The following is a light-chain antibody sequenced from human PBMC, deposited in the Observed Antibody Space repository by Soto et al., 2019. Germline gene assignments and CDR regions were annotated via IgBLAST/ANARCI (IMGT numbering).Light chain of an antibody. J-gene: IGKJ1*01. V-gene: IGKV3-20*01. CDR1: QSVSGSY. CDR3: QQYGSSPQT. CDR2: GAS. Sequence: EIVLTQSPGTLSLSPGERATLSCRASQSVSGSYLAWYQQKPGEAPRLLIYGASSRATGIPDRFNGSGSGADFTLTISRLEPEDCAVYYCQQYGSSPQTFGQGTKVDIK.